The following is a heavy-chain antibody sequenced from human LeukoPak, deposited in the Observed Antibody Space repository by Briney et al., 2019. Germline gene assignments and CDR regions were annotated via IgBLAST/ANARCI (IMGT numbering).Heavy chain of an antibody. CDR1: GLTFSRYS. Sequence: QTGGSLRLSCAASGLTFSRYSMNWVRQAPGKGLEWVSYISSSGSTIYYADSVKGRFTISRDNAKNSLYLQMNSLRAEDTAVYYCAELGITMIGGVWGKGTTVTISS. D-gene: IGHD3-10*02. CDR2: ISSSGSTI. CDR3: AELGITMIGGV. J-gene: IGHJ6*04. V-gene: IGHV3-48*04.